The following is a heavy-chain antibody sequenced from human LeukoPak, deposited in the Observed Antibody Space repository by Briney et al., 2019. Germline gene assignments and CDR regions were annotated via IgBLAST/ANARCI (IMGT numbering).Heavy chain of an antibody. CDR3: ARDRAIAVAGKLGYYFDY. J-gene: IGHJ4*02. V-gene: IGHV3-9*01. CDR2: ISWDSGSI. CDR1: GFTFDDYA. Sequence: PGGSLRLSCAASGFTFDDYAMHWVRQAPGKGLEWVSGISWDSGSIGYADSVKGRFTISRDNAKNSLYLQMNSLRAEDTAVYYCARDRAIAVAGKLGYYFDYWGQGTLVTVSS. D-gene: IGHD6-19*01.